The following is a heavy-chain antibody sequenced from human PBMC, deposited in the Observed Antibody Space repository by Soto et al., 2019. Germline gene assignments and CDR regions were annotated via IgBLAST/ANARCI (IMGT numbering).Heavy chain of an antibody. CDR2: ISGSGGST. CDR1: GFTFSSYA. Sequence: EVQLLESGGGLVQPGGSLRLSCAASGFTFSSYAMSWVRQAPGKGLEWVSAISGSGGSTYYAVSVKGRFTISRDNSKNTLYLQMNSRRADDTAVYYCAKDLKQQLTHDYWGQGTLVTVSS. D-gene: IGHD6-13*01. CDR3: AKDLKQQLTHDY. V-gene: IGHV3-23*01. J-gene: IGHJ4*02.